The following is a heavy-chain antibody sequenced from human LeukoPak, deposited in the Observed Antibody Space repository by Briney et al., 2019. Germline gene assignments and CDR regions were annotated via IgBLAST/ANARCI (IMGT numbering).Heavy chain of an antibody. D-gene: IGHD6-19*01. CDR3: AKDRGAYSSGWYCNY. CDR1: GFTFSDYY. J-gene: IGHJ4*02. V-gene: IGHV3-23*01. CDR2: ISGSGGST. Sequence: GGSLRLSCAASGFTFSDYYMSWIRQAPGKGLEWVSAISGSGGSTYYADSVKGRFTISRDNSKNTLYLQMNSLRAEDTAVYYCAKDRGAYSSGWYCNYWGQGTLVTVSS.